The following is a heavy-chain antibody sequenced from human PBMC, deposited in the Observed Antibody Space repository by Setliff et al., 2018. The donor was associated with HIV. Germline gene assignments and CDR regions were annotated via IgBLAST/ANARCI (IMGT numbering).Heavy chain of an antibody. CDR2: IIPNSGNT. CDR1: GDTFNNYA. Sequence: ASVKVSCKASGDTFNNYAISWVRQAPGQGLEWMGGIIPNSGNTGYAQKFQGRVTMTRNTSISTAYMELSSLRSEDTAVYYCARFPVLGGMDVWGQGTTVTVSS. V-gene: IGHV1-8*02. J-gene: IGHJ6*02. CDR3: ARFPVLGGMDV. D-gene: IGHD1-20*01.